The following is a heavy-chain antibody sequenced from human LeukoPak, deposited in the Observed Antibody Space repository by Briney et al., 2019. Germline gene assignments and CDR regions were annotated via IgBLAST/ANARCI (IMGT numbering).Heavy chain of an antibody. J-gene: IGHJ4*02. CDR3: VKGKSTTVPFFDY. D-gene: IGHD4-17*01. CDR1: GFTFSSYA. V-gene: IGHV3-64D*06. Sequence: PGGSLRLSCSASGFTFSSYAMHWVRQAPGKGLEYVSAISSNGGSTYYADSVKGRFTISRDNSKNTLYLRMSSLRAEDTAVYYCVKGKSTTVPFFDYWGQGTLVTVSS. CDR2: ISSNGGST.